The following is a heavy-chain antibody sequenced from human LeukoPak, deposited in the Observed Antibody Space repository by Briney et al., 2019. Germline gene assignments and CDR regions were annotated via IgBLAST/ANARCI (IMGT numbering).Heavy chain of an antibody. D-gene: IGHD6-19*01. CDR3: AAGYSSRF. CDR2: TYYRSKWYN. Sequence: SQTLSLTCAISGDSVSNNSGAWNWIRQSPSRGLEWLGRTYYRSKWYNDYAVSVRSRIIINPDTSKNQFSQQLKSVTPEDTAVYYCAAGYSSRFWGQGTLVTVSS. V-gene: IGHV6-1*01. J-gene: IGHJ4*02. CDR1: GDSVSNNSGA.